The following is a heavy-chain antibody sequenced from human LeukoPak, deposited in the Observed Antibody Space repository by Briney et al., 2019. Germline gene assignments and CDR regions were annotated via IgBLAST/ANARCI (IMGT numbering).Heavy chain of an antibody. Sequence: SETLSLTCAVSGGSISSSNWWSWVRQPPGKGLEWIGYIYYSGSTNYNPSLKSRVTISVDTSKNQFSLKLSSVTAADTAVYYCARGLDYYYYYYGMDVWGQGTTVTVSS. CDR1: GGSISSSNW. D-gene: IGHD1-1*01. J-gene: IGHJ6*02. V-gene: IGHV4-4*02. CDR2: IYYSGST. CDR3: ARGLDYYYYYYGMDV.